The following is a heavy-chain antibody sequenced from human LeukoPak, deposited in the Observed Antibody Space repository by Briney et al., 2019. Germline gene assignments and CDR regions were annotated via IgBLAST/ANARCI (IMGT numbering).Heavy chain of an antibody. CDR3: AGDRVMVRGVTDY. CDR1: GGTFSSYA. D-gene: IGHD3-10*01. CDR2: ISAYNGNT. J-gene: IGHJ4*02. V-gene: IGHV1-18*01. Sequence: ASVKVSCKASGGTFSSYAISWVRQAPGQGLEWMGWISAYNGNTNYAQELQGRVTMTTDTSTSTAYMELRSLRSDDTAVYYCAGDRVMVRGVTDYWGQGTLVTVSS.